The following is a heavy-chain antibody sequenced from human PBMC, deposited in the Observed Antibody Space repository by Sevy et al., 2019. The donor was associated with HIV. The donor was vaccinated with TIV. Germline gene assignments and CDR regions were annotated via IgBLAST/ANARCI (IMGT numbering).Heavy chain of an antibody. V-gene: IGHV4-34*01. D-gene: IGHD2-15*01. Sequence: SETLSLTCAVYGGSFSGYYWSWIRQPPGKGLEWIGEINHSGSTNYNPSLKSRVTISVDTSKNQFSLKLSSVTAADTAVYYCDRCGVRGYSLGSDYWGQGTLVTVSS. CDR2: INHSGST. CDR1: GGSFSGYY. J-gene: IGHJ4*02. CDR3: DRCGVRGYSLGSDY.